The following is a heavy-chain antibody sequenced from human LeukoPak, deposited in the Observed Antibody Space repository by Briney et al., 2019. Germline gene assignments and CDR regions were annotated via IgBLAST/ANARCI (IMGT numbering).Heavy chain of an antibody. V-gene: IGHV1-2*02. CDR2: INPNSGGT. D-gene: IGHD3-3*01. CDR3: ARVALYDFWSGYYDY. J-gene: IGHJ4*02. CDR1: GYTFTVYY. Sequence: GASVKVSCKASGYTFTVYYMHWVRQAPGQGLEWMGWINPNSGGTNYAQKFQGRVTMTRDTSISTAYMELSRLRSDDTAVYYCARVALYDFWSGYYDYWGQGTLVTVSS.